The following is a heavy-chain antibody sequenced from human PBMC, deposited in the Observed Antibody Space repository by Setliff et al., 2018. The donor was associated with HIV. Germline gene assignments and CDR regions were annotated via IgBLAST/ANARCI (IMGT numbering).Heavy chain of an antibody. CDR3: ARHWPVDTAIPYYMDV. J-gene: IGHJ6*03. CDR1: GYYFTTFW. CDR2: IYPADSDT. D-gene: IGHD5-18*01. Sequence: PGESLKISCKGSGYYFTTFWIAWVRQMPGKGQEWMGIIYPADSDTTYNPSFQGQVTISADKSISTAYLQWSSLKASDTAMYYCARHWPVDTAIPYYMDVWGKGTTVTVSS. V-gene: IGHV5-51*01.